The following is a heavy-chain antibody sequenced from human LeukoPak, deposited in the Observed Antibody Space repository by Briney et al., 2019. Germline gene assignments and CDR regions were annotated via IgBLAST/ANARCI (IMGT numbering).Heavy chain of an antibody. D-gene: IGHD5-12*01. CDR1: GFSFNVYA. CDR3: AKNPDIVATYNYFDY. CDR2: ISGSGDSI. J-gene: IGHJ4*02. V-gene: IGHV3-23*01. Sequence: GGSLRLSCAASGFSFNVYAMSWVRQAPGRGLEWISIISGSGDSIYYANSVKGRFTISRDNSKNTVYLQMNSLRAEDTAVYYCAKNPDIVATYNYFDYWGQGSLVTVSS.